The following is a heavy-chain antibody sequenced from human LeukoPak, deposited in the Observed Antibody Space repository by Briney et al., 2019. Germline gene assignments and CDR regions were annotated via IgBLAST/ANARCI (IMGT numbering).Heavy chain of an antibody. CDR1: GFTFSSYA. V-gene: IGHV3-23*01. Sequence: PGGSLRLSCAASGFTFSSYAMSWVRQAPGKGLEWVSAISGSGGSTYYADSVKGRFTISRDNSKNTLYLQMNSLRAEDTAVYYCAKDLSYGDYERGGAFDIWGQGTMVTVSS. D-gene: IGHD4-17*01. CDR2: ISGSGGST. J-gene: IGHJ3*02. CDR3: AKDLSYGDYERGGAFDI.